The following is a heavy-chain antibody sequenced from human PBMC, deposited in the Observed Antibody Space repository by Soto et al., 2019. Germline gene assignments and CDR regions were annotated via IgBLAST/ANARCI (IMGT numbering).Heavy chain of an antibody. J-gene: IGHJ6*02. CDR1: GFTFSSYG. Sequence: GGSLRLSCAASGFTFSSYGMHLVRQAPGKGLEWVAVISYDGSNKYYADSVKGRFTISRDNSKNTLYLQMNSLRAEDTAVYYCAKEGRCSSTSCYLGYYYYGMDVWGQGTAVTVYS. D-gene: IGHD2-2*01. CDR3: AKEGRCSSTSCYLGYYYYGMDV. CDR2: ISYDGSNK. V-gene: IGHV3-30*18.